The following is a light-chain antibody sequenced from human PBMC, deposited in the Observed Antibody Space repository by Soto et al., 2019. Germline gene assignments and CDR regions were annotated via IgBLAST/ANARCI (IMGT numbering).Light chain of an antibody. J-gene: IGLJ2*01. CDR2: DVS. V-gene: IGLV2-14*03. CDR3: SSYTSSRSVV. CDR1: SSDIGAYNY. Sequence: QSALTQPASVSGSPGQSITISCIGTSSDIGAYNYVSWYQLHPGKAPKLMIYDVSNRPSGVSNRFSGSKSGNTASLTISGLHAEDDADYYCSSYTSSRSVVFGGGTKLTVL.